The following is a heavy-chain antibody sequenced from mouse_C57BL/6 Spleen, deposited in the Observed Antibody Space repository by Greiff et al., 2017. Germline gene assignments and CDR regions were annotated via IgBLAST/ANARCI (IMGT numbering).Heavy chain of an antibody. Sequence: EVQLQQSGPELVKPGASVKISCKASGYTFTDYYMNWVKQSHGKSLEWIGDINPNNGGTSYTQTFKGKATLTVDKSSSTAYMERRSLTSEDSAVYYCARGEDDYWGQGTTRTVSS. CDR3: ARGEDDY. CDR1: GYTFTDYY. V-gene: IGHV1-26*01. CDR2: INPNNGGT. J-gene: IGHJ2*01.